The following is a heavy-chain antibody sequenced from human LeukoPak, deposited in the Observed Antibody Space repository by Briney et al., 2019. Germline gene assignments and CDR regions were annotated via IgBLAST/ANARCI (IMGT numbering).Heavy chain of an antibody. Sequence: PSETLSLTCTVSGGSISSCYWSWIRQPPGKGLEWIGYIYYSGSTNYNPSLKSRVTISVDTSKNQFSLKLSSVTAADTAVYYCARVAYSSSWYTVGDYFDYWGQGTLVTVSS. J-gene: IGHJ4*02. CDR1: GGSISSCY. CDR3: ARVAYSSSWYTVGDYFDY. D-gene: IGHD6-13*01. CDR2: IYYSGST. V-gene: IGHV4-59*01.